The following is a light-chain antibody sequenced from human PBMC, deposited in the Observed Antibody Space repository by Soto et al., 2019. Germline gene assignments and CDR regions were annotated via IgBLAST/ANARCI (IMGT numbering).Light chain of an antibody. V-gene: IGKV3-20*01. CDR2: GVS. J-gene: IGKJ5*01. Sequence: ELVLTQSPGTLSLSPVERATLSCRASQSVSSNYLAWYQQIPGQAPRLLIYGVSSRAAGIPDRFSGSGSGTDFTLTINRLEPEDFAVYYCQQYHNTPITFGQGTRLEIK. CDR1: QSVSSNY. CDR3: QQYHNTPIT.